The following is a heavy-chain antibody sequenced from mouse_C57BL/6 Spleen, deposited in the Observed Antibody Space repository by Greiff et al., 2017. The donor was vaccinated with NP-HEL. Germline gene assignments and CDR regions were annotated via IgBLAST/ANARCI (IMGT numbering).Heavy chain of an antibody. V-gene: IGHV5-6*01. D-gene: IGHD2-1*01. CDR3: ARRGYGNWGNDFDY. J-gene: IGHJ2*01. CDR2: ISSGGSYT. Sequence: VQLQESGGDLVKPGGSLKLSCAASGFTFSSYGMSWVRQTPDKRLEWVATISSGGSYTYYPDSVKGRFTISRDNAKNTQYLQMSSLKSEDTAMYYCARRGYGNWGNDFDYWGQGTTLTVSS. CDR1: GFTFSSYG.